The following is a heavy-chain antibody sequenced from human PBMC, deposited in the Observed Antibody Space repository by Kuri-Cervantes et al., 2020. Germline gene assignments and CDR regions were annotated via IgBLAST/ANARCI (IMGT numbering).Heavy chain of an antibody. CDR2: IYYSGST. J-gene: IGHJ4*02. V-gene: IGHV4-61*01. Sequence: ESLKISCTVSGGSVSSGSYYWSWIRQPPGKGLEWIGYIYYSGSTNYNPSLKSRVTISVDTSKNQFSLKLSSVAAADTAVYYCARDQAHYYDSRWGNYFDYWGQGTLVTVSS. CDR1: GGSVSSGSYY. CDR3: ARDQAHYYDSRWGNYFDY. D-gene: IGHD3-22*01.